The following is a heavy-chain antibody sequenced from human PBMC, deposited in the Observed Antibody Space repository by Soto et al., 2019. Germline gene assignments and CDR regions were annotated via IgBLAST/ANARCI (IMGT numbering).Heavy chain of an antibody. V-gene: IGHV3-21*01. CDR1: GFTFSSYS. CDR3: ARDRQWLRFHDYYYMDV. J-gene: IGHJ6*03. D-gene: IGHD5-12*01. CDR2: ISSSSSYI. Sequence: EVQLVESGGGLVKPGGSLRLSCAASGFTFSSYSMNWVRQAPGKGLEWVSSISSSSSYIYYADSVKGRFTISRDNAKNSLYLQMNSLRAEDTAVYYCARDRQWLRFHDYYYMDVWGKGTTVTVSS.